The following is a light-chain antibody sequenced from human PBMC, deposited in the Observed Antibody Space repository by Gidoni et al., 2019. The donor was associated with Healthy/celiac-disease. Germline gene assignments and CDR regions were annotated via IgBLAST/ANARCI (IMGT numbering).Light chain of an antibody. CDR3: QQYDNLPFYT. V-gene: IGKV1-33*01. CDR2: DAS. CDR1: QDISNY. Sequence: DIQMTQSPSSLSASVGDRVTITCQASQDISNYLNWHQQKPGKAPKLLIYDASNLETGVPSRFSGSGSGTDFTFTISSLQPEDIATYYCQQYDNLPFYTFGQGTKLEIK. J-gene: IGKJ2*01.